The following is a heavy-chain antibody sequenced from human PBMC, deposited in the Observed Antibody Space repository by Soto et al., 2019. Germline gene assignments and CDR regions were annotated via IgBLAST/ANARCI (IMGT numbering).Heavy chain of an antibody. D-gene: IGHD1-1*01. CDR1: GGSITSSGSA. CDR2: IDYSGNI. V-gene: IGHV4-39*01. Sequence: QLQLQESGPGLVKPSETLSLTCNASGGSITSSGSAWGWIRQSPGKGLEWIGTIDYSGNIYYIPSLKSRITISVDTSKNQISLKLSSVPAADTAVYYCARHIHNQGFEYYFDSWGQGTLVTVSS. CDR3: ARHIHNQGFEYYFDS. J-gene: IGHJ4*02.